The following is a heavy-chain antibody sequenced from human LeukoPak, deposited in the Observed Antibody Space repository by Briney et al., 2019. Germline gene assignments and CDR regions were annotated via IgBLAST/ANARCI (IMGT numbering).Heavy chain of an antibody. Sequence: ASVKVSCKASGYTFTSLDINWVRQATGQGLEWMGWTNPNSGYTGYAQKFQGRVTITRNTSISTAYMELSSLRSEDTAVYYCARVAGSIDYWGQGTLVTVSS. D-gene: IGHD6-19*01. CDR2: TNPNSGYT. V-gene: IGHV1-8*03. CDR3: ARVAGSIDY. J-gene: IGHJ4*02. CDR1: GYTFTSLD.